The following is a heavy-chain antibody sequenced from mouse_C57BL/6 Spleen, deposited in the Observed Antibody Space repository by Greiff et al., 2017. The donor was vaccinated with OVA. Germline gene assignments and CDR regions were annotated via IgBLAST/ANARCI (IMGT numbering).Heavy chain of an antibody. CDR3: ARQGYDYDGYYAMDY. Sequence: EVKLVESGGDLVKPGGSLKLSCAASGFTFSSYGMSWVRQTPDKRLEWVATISSGGSHTYYPDSVKGRFTISRDNAKNTLYLQMSSLKSEDTAMYYCARQGYDYDGYYAMDYWGQGTSVTVSS. J-gene: IGHJ4*01. D-gene: IGHD2-4*01. CDR2: ISSGGSHT. V-gene: IGHV5-6*02. CDR1: GFTFSSYG.